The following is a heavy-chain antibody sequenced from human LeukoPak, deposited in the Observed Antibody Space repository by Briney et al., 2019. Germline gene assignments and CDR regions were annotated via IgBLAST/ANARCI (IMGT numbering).Heavy chain of an antibody. J-gene: IGHJ4*02. CDR3: ARDLSSAWFYY. CDR1: GGSISSSSYY. D-gene: IGHD6-13*01. V-gene: IGHV4-39*07. CDR2: IYYSGST. Sequence: SETLSLTCTVSGGSISSSSYYWGWIRQPPGKGLEWIGSIYYSGSTYYNPSLKSRVTISVDTSKNQFSLRVYSVTAADTAVYYCARDLSSAWFYYWGQGIMVTVSS.